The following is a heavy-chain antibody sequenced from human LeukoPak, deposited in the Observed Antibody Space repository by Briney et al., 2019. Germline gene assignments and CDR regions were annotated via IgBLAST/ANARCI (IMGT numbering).Heavy chain of an antibody. V-gene: IGHV4-4*07. Sequence: SGTLSLTCTVSGGSISSYYWSWIRQPAGKGLEWIGRIYTSGSTNYNPSLKSRVTISVDTSKNQFSLKLSSVTAADTAVYYCAGGPTTGYYYYMDVWGKGTTVTVSS. CDR3: AGGPTTGYYYYMDV. CDR1: GGSISSYY. D-gene: IGHD3-9*01. CDR2: IYTSGST. J-gene: IGHJ6*03.